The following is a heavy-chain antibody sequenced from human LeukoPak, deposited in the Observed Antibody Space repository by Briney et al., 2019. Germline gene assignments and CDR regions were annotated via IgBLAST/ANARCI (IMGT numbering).Heavy chain of an antibody. CDR1: GGSFSGYY. V-gene: IGHV4-34*01. Sequence: SETLSLTCAVYGGSFSGYYWSWIRQPPGKGLEWIGEINHSGSTNYNPSLKSRVTISVDTSKNQLSLKLGSVTAADTAVYYCARVDFWSGYYLAYWGQGTLVTVSS. J-gene: IGHJ4*02. CDR3: ARVDFWSGYYLAY. CDR2: INHSGST. D-gene: IGHD3-3*01.